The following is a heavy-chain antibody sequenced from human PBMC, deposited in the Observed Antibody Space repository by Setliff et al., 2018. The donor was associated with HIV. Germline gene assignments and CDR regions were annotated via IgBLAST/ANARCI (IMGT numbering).Heavy chain of an antibody. CDR1: GYSFSNFA. J-gene: IGHJ5*01. Sequence: ASVKVSCKAFGYSFSNFAIHWVRQAPGQRLEWLGWINAGSGNTRYSQKFQDRLTITRDTSARTVYMELSSLKSEDTAVYYCARVRCSGANCFNWFDFWGQGTPGTVSS. CDR2: INAGSGNT. V-gene: IGHV1-3*01. CDR3: ARVRCSGANCFNWFDF. D-gene: IGHD2-15*01.